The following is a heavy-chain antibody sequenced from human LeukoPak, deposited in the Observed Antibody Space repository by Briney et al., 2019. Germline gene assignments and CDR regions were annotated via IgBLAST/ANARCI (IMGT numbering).Heavy chain of an antibody. J-gene: IGHJ3*02. V-gene: IGHV3-53*01. CDR2: IYSGGAT. Sequence: GGSLRLSCAASGFTVSSNYMRWVRQAPGKGLDWVSVIYSGGATYYADSVKGRFTISRDNSKNTLYLQMNSLRAEDTAVYYCASSLYSSGWSLNSGAFDIWGQGTMVTVSS. D-gene: IGHD6-13*01. CDR1: GFTVSSNY. CDR3: ASSLYSSGWSLNSGAFDI.